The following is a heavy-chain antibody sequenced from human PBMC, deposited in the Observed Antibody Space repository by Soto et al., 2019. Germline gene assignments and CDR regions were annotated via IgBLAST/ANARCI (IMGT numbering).Heavy chain of an antibody. CDR3: ARASISRIIVVTPDAFDI. CDR2: IYYSGST. Sequence: PSETLSLTCTLSGGSISSYYWSWIRQPPGKGLEWIGYIYYSGSTNYNPSLKSRVTISVDTSKSQFSLKLSSVTAADTAVYYCARASISRIIVVTPDAFDIWGQGTMVTVSS. D-gene: IGHD3-22*01. J-gene: IGHJ3*02. CDR1: GGSISSYY. V-gene: IGHV4-59*01.